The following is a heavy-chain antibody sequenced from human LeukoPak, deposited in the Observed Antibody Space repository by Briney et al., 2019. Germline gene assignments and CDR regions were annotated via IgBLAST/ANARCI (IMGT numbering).Heavy chain of an antibody. D-gene: IGHD3-22*01. CDR1: GYSFTSYW. V-gene: IGHV5-51*01. CDR2: IYPGDSDT. CDR3: AKGTYYYDSSGYSHGANFDY. J-gene: IGHJ4*02. Sequence: GESLKISCKGSGYSFTSYWIGWVRQMPGKGLEWMGIIYPGDSDTRYSPSFQGQVTISADKSISTAYLQWSSLEASDTAMYYCAKGTYYYDSSGYSHGANFDYWGQGTLVTVSS.